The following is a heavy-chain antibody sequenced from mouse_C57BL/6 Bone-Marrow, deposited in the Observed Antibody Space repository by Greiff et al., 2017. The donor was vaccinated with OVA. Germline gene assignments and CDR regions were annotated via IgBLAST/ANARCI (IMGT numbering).Heavy chain of an antibody. D-gene: IGHD1-1*01. J-gene: IGHJ4*01. CDR3: ARGPTYYGSSYYYAMDY. Sequence: QVQLKESGAELARPGASVKLSCKASGYTFTSSGISWVKQRTGQGLEWIGEIYPRSGNTYYNEKFKGKATLTADKSSSPAYMELRSLTSEDAAVYFCARGPTYYGSSYYYAMDYWGQGTSVTVSS. V-gene: IGHV1-81*01. CDR2: IYPRSGNT. CDR1: GYTFTSSG.